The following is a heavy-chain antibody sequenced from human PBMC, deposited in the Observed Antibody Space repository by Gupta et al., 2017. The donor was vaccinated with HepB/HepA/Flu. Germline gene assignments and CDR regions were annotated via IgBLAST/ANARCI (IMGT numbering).Heavy chain of an antibody. CDR1: GFTFSSYE. D-gene: IGHD6-13*01. V-gene: IGHV3-48*03. CDR2: ISSSGSTI. CDR3: ARTPTYSSSWSGDFDY. J-gene: IGHJ4*02. Sequence: EVQLVESGGGLVQPGGSLRLSCAASGFTFSSYEMNWVRQAPGKGLEWVSYISSSGSTIYYADSVKGRFTISRDNAKNSLYLQMNSLRAEDTAVYYCARTPTYSSSWSGDFDYWGQGTLVTVSS.